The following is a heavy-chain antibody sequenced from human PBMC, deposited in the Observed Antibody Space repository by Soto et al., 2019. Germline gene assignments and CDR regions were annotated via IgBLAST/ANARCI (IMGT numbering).Heavy chain of an antibody. V-gene: IGHV4-59*01. CDR2: IYHSGST. D-gene: IGHD1-1*01. CDR3: ARGNDLLHY. J-gene: IGHJ4*02. CDR1: GGSITSYY. Sequence: SETLSLTCSVSGGSITSYYWSWIRQSPGKGLECLGYIYHSGSTNYNPSFKGRISTSVDTSKNQFSLKLTSVTAADTAVYYCARGNDLLHYWGQGILVTVSS.